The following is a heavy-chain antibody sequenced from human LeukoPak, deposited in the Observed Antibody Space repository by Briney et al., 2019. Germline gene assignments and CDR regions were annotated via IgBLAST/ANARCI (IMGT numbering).Heavy chain of an antibody. CDR2: ISYDGSNK. Sequence: GGSLRLSCAASGFTFSSYGMHWVRQAPGKGLEWVAVISYDGSNKYYADSVKGRFTISRDNSKNTLYFQMNSLRAEDTATYYCARDGGSFRRPFDYWGQGTLVTVSS. J-gene: IGHJ4*02. CDR1: GFTFSSYG. D-gene: IGHD1-26*01. CDR3: ARDGGSFRRPFDY. V-gene: IGHV3-30*03.